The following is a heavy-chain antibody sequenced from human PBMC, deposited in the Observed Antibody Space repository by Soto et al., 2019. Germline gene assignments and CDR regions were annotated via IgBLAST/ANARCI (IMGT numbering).Heavy chain of an antibody. CDR2: IYHSGST. CDR1: GGYISSSNW. Sequence: QVQLQESGPGLVKPSGTLSLTCAVSGGYISSSNWWSWVRQPPGKGLEWIGEIYHSGSTNYNPSLKSRVTLSVDKSKNQFSLKLRSVTAADTAVYYCARPEYSSGTAFDIWGQGTMVTVSS. J-gene: IGHJ3*02. V-gene: IGHV4-4*02. D-gene: IGHD6-19*01. CDR3: ARPEYSSGTAFDI.